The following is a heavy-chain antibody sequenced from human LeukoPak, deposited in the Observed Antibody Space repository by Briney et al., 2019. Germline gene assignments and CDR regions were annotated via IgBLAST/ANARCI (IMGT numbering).Heavy chain of an antibody. J-gene: IGHJ3*02. CDR3: AAFRFNNGDYDLGAFDI. V-gene: IGHV1-58*02. Sequence: SVKVSCKASGFTFTSSATQWVRQARGQRLEWIGWIVVGSGNTNYAQKFQERVTITRDMSTSTAYMELSSLRSEDTAVYYCAAFRFNNGDYDLGAFDIWGQGTMVTVSS. CDR1: GFTFTSSA. CDR2: IVVGSGNT. D-gene: IGHD4-17*01.